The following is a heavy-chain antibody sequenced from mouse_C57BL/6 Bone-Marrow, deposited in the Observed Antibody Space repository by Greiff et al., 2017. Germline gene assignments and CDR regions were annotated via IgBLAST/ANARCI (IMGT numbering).Heavy chain of an antibody. CDR1: GFTFSSYG. D-gene: IGHD1-1*01. Sequence: EVKLVESGGDLVKPGGSLKLSCAASGFTFSSYGMSWVRQTPDQRLEWVATISSGGSYTYYPDSVKGRFTISRDNAKNTLYLQMSSLKSEDTAMYYCARHEYYYGSSYLFAYWGQGTLVTVSA. J-gene: IGHJ3*01. CDR2: ISSGGSYT. CDR3: ARHEYYYGSSYLFAY. V-gene: IGHV5-6*01.